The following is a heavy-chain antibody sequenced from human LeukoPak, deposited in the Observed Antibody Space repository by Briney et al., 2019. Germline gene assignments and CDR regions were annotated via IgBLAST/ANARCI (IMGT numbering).Heavy chain of an antibody. V-gene: IGHV3-23*01. CDR2: ISVSDSST. CDR3: AKDLRGYSSAL. CDR1: LFAFSTYA. Sequence: PGGSLRLSCAASLFAFSTYAMSWVRQAPGRGLEWVSSISVSDSSTYYAHPVKGRFSISRNNSKNTLYLQMNSLTADDTALYYCAKDLRGYSSALWGRGTLVTVSS. J-gene: IGHJ4*02. D-gene: IGHD5-12*01.